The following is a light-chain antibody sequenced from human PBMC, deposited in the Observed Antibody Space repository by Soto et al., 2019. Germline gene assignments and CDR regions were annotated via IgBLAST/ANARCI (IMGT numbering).Light chain of an antibody. Sequence: QLVLTQSPSASASLGASVKLTCTLSSGHSNYAIAWHQQQPEKGPRYLMKVNSGGSHIKGYGIPDRFSGSSSGAERYLFISGLQSEDEADYYCQTWGTGSAIVVFGGGTQLTVL. V-gene: IGLV4-69*01. CDR1: SGHSNYA. J-gene: IGLJ7*01. CDR3: QTWGTGSAIVV. CDR2: VNSGGSH.